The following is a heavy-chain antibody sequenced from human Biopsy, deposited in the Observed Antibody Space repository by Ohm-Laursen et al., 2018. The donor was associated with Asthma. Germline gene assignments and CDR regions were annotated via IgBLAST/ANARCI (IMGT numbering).Heavy chain of an antibody. J-gene: IGHJ6*02. CDR3: ARAVDYSHYYGIDV. V-gene: IGHV1-18*01. Sequence: VKLSRKTSGYTSNRVGITWGRQAPGQGLEWMGWISVYNSNTKVAQKLQDRVTMITDTSTSTAYMELRSLRSDDTAVYFCARAVDYSHYYGIDVWGQGTTVTVS. D-gene: IGHD3-10*01. CDR1: GYTSNRVG. CDR2: ISVYNSNT.